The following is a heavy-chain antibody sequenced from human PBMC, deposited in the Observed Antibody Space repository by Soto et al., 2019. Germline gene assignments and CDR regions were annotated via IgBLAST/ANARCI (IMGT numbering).Heavy chain of an antibody. Sequence: QVQLQESGPGLVKPSQTLSLTCTVSGGSISSGGYYWSWIRQHPGKGLEWIGYIYYSGSTYYNPSLKSRVTISVDTSQNQFSLKLSSVTAADTAVYYCARQTTVTSALDYYGMDVWGQGTTVTVSS. CDR2: IYYSGST. D-gene: IGHD4-17*01. V-gene: IGHV4-31*03. CDR1: GGSISSGGYY. CDR3: ARQTTVTSALDYYGMDV. J-gene: IGHJ6*02.